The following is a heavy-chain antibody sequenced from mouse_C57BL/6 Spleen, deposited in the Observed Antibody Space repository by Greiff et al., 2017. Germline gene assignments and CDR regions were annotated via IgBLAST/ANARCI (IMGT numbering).Heavy chain of an antibody. D-gene: IGHD1-1*01. CDR3: ARGSSTVEAAHWYFDV. CDR2: IDPNSGGT. J-gene: IGHJ1*03. CDR1: GYTFTSYW. Sequence: VQLQQPGAELVKPGASVKLSCKASGYTFTSYWMHWVKQRPGRGLEWIGRIDPNSGGTKYNEKFKSKATLTVDKHSSTAYMQLSSLTSEDSAVYYFARGSSTVEAAHWYFDVWGTGTTVTVAS. V-gene: IGHV1-72*01.